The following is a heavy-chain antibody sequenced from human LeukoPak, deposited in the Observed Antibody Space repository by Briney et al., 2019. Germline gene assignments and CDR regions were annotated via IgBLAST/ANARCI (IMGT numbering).Heavy chain of an antibody. CDR2: LSSDGSNK. V-gene: IGHV3-30-3*01. Sequence: PGGSLRLSCVASGFTFSSYAMHCVRQAPGKGLEWVAVLSSDGSNKYYADSVRGRFTISRDSSKNTLYLQMNSLRAEDTAVYYCARGAYQIVVVTPPTYWGQETLVTVSS. CDR1: GFTFSSYA. J-gene: IGHJ4*02. CDR3: ARGAYQIVVVTPPTY. D-gene: IGHD2-21*02.